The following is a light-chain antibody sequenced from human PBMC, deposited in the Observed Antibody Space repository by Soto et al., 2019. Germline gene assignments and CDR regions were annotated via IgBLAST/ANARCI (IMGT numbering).Light chain of an antibody. Sequence: EIVMTQSPATLSVSPGERATLSCRASQSVSSKVAWYQQKPGQAPRLLIYGASTRATGIPARFSGSGSGTEFTLTISSLQSKDFAVYYCQQYNNWPPWTFGQGTKVEIK. CDR2: GAS. V-gene: IGKV3-15*01. CDR3: QQYNNWPPWT. J-gene: IGKJ1*01. CDR1: QSVSSK.